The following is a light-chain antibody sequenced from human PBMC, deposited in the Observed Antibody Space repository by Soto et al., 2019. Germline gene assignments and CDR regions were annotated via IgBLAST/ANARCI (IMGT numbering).Light chain of an antibody. CDR1: SSDVGAYNH. V-gene: IGLV2-14*01. CDR3: SSYTTSSTWV. J-gene: IGLJ3*02. Sequence: QSALTQPASVSGSPGQSITISCTGTSSDVGAYNHVSWYQQHPGKAPKLMIYEVSSRPSGVSNRISGSKSGNSASLTISGLQADDEGDYYCSSYTTSSTWVFGGGTKLTVL. CDR2: EVS.